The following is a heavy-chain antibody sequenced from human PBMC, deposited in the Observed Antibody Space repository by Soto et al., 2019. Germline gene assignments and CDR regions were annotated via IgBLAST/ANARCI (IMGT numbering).Heavy chain of an antibody. V-gene: IGHV1-58*01. CDR1: GFMFTSSA. Sequence: SVKVSCTTSGFMFTSSAVQWVRQARGQRLEWIGWLVVGSGNTHYAQHFQERVTLTRDMSTGTAYMELSSLRSEDTAVYYCAAVPVLRFLKWLPAYFDYWGQGTLVTVSS. CDR3: AAVPVLRFLKWLPAYFDY. CDR2: LVVGSGNT. D-gene: IGHD3-3*01. J-gene: IGHJ4*02.